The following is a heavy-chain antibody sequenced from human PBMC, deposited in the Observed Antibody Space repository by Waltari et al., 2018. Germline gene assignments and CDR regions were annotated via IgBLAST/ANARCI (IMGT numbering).Heavy chain of an antibody. J-gene: IGHJ6*03. CDR2: IYYSGST. CDR3: ARTYSNYEYYYYYMDV. CDR1: GGSISSSY. Sequence: QVQLQESGPGLVKPSETLSLTCTVSGGSISSSYWSWIRQPQGKGLEWIGYIYYSGSTNYNPSLKSRVTISVDTSKNQFSLKLSSVTAADTAVYYCARTYSNYEYYYYYMDVWGKGTTVTVSS. D-gene: IGHD4-4*01. V-gene: IGHV4-59*01.